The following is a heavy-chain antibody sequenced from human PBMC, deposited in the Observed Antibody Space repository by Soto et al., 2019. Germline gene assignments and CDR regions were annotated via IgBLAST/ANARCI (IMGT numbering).Heavy chain of an antibody. CDR1: GGTFSSYT. D-gene: IGHD2-15*01. CDR2: IIPILGIA. Sequence: QVQLVQSGAEVKKPGSSVKVSCKASGGTFSSYTISWVRQAPGQGLEWMGRIIPILGIANYPQKFQGRVTITADKSTSTAYMELSSLRSEDTAVYYCAREVVGAFDIWGQGTMVTVSS. V-gene: IGHV1-69*08. J-gene: IGHJ3*02. CDR3: AREVVGAFDI.